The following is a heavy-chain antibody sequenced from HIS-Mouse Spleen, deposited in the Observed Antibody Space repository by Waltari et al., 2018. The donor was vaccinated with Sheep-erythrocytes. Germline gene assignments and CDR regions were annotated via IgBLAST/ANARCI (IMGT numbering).Heavy chain of an antibody. CDR3: ARLYYYDSSGYYFDY. J-gene: IGHJ4*02. Sequence: QLQLQESGPGLVKPSETLSLTCTVSGGPISSSSYDWGWIRQPPGKGLEWFGSFYYSGSTYYNPSLKSRVTISVDTSKNQFSLKLSSVTAADTAVYYCARLYYYDSSGYYFDYWGQGTLVTVSS. V-gene: IGHV4-39*01. CDR1: GGPISSSSYD. D-gene: IGHD3-22*01. CDR2: FYYSGST.